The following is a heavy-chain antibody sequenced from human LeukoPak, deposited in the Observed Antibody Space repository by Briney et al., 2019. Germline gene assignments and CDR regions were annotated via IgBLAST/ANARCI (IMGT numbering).Heavy chain of an antibody. Sequence: SETLSLTCTVSGGSISSYYWSWIRQPAGKGLEWIGRIYTSGSTNYNPSLKSRVTMSVDTSKNQFSLKLSSVTAADTALYYCARELRYDNSDSGAFWGQGIVVTVSS. CDR1: GGSISSYY. D-gene: IGHD3-22*01. CDR3: ARELRYDNSDSGAF. CDR2: IYTSGST. J-gene: IGHJ3*01. V-gene: IGHV4-4*07.